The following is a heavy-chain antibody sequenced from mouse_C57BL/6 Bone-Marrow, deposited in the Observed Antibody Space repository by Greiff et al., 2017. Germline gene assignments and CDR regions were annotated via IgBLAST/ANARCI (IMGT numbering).Heavy chain of an antibody. CDR1: GYAFTGYW. D-gene: IGHD1-1*01. J-gene: IGHJ1*03. Sequence: QVQLQQSGAELMKPGASVKLSCKATGYAFTGYWIEWVKQRPGHGLEWIGEILPGSGSTNYNEKFKGKATLTADTSSSTAYMQRSRLTTEDSAVYYCAREGRSHCYFDVWGTGTTVTVSA. CDR3: AREGRSHCYFDV. CDR2: ILPGSGST. V-gene: IGHV1-9*01.